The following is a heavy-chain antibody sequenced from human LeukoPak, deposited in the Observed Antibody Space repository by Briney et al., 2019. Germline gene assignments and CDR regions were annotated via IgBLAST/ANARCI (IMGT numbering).Heavy chain of an antibody. J-gene: IGHJ4*02. Sequence: SVKVSCKASGGTFSSYAISWVRQAPGQGLEWMGGIIPIFGTANYAQKFQGRVTITADESTSTAYMELSSLRSEDTAVYYCARVLGSVYYHNSGSYYGMTDYWGQGTLVTVS. CDR1: GGTFSSYA. D-gene: IGHD1-26*01. CDR3: ARVLGSVYYHNSGSYYGMTDY. V-gene: IGHV1-69*13. CDR2: IIPIFGTA.